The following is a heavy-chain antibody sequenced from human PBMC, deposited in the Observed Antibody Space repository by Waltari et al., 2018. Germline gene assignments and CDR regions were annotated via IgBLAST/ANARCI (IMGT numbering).Heavy chain of an antibody. Sequence: QLQMQESGPGLVKPSETLSLTCTVSGGSISSSGYYWGWIRQPPGTGLEWIGSIHYSGSTYYNAALKSRATISENTSRNHFSLKLSFVNAADTAVYYCVRHRDYGDFSDWGQGTLVTVSS. V-gene: IGHV4-39*01. CDR2: IHYSGST. J-gene: IGHJ4*02. CDR1: GGSISSSGYY. CDR3: VRHRDYGDFSD. D-gene: IGHD4-17*01.